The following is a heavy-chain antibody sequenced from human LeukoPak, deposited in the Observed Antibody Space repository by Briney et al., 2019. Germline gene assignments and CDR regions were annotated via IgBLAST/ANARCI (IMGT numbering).Heavy chain of an antibody. CDR1: GGTFSSYA. J-gene: IGHJ4*02. V-gene: IGHV1-18*01. CDR2: ISAYNGNT. CDR3: ARSRALYDSSGYLDY. D-gene: IGHD3-22*01. Sequence: GASVKVSCKASGGTFSSYAISWVRQAPGQGLEWMGWISAYNGNTNYAQKLQGRVTMTTDTSTSTAYMELRSLRSDDTAVYYCARSRALYDSSGYLDYWGQGTLVTVSS.